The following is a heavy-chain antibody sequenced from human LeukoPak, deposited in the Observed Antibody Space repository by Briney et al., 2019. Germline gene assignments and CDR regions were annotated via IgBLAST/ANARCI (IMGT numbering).Heavy chain of an antibody. CDR2: ISYDGSNK. D-gene: IGHD1-26*01. V-gene: IGHV3-30*18. J-gene: IGHJ4*02. CDR3: AKDHQWELPDY. CDR1: GFTFSSYG. Sequence: GGFLRLSCAASGFTFSSYGMHWVRQAPGKGLEWVAVISYDGSNKYYADSVKGRFTISRDNSKNTLYLQMNNLRAEDTAVYYCAKDHQWELPDYWGQGTLVTVSS.